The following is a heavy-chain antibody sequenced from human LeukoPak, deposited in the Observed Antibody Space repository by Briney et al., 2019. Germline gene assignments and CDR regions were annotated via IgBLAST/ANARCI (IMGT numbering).Heavy chain of an antibody. CDR1: GGSISSGDYY. Sequence: PSETLSLTCTVSGGSISSGDYYWSWIRQPPGKGLEWIGYIYYSGSTYYNPSLKSRVTISVDTSKNQFSLKLSSVTAADTAVYYCARARGGYYDSSPFRRYYYYYMDVWDKGTTVTVSS. J-gene: IGHJ6*03. V-gene: IGHV4-30-4*08. D-gene: IGHD3-22*01. CDR2: IYYSGST. CDR3: ARARGGYYDSSPFRRYYYYYMDV.